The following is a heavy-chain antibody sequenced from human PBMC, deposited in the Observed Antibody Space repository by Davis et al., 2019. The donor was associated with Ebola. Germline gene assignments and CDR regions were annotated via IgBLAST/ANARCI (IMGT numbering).Heavy chain of an antibody. Sequence: AASVKVSCKASGYTFPSYDINWVRQATGQGLEWMGWMNPNSGNTGYAQKFQGRVTMTRNTSISTAYMELSSLRSEDTAVYYCARGGYPWGGYYYYGMDVWGQGTTVTVSS. CDR3: ARGGYPWGGYYYYGMDV. V-gene: IGHV1-8*01. D-gene: IGHD2-21*01. CDR1: GYTFPSYD. J-gene: IGHJ6*02. CDR2: MNPNSGNT.